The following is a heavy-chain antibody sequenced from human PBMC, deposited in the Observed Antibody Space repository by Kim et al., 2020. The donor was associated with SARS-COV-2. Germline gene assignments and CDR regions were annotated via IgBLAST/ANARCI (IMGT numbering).Heavy chain of an antibody. V-gene: IGHV3-48*03. D-gene: IGHD3-9*01. CDR3: TRGGGYYNQADF. Sequence: YNTHSVKGRFTITRDNAKNSLYLQRSSLRAEDTAVYYCTRGGGYYNQADFWGQGTLVTVSS. J-gene: IGHJ4*02.